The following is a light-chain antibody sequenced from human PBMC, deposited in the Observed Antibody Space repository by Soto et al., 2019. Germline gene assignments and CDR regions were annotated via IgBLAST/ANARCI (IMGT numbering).Light chain of an antibody. Sequence: VVMTQSPATLSVSPVERATLSCRASLSVSRNLAWYQQKPGQAPRLLIFDASTRATGIPARFSGSGSGTEFTLTITSLQSEDFAVYYSQQYNAWPRTFGPGTKVDIK. J-gene: IGKJ1*01. CDR1: LSVSRN. CDR2: DAS. V-gene: IGKV3-15*01. CDR3: QQYNAWPRT.